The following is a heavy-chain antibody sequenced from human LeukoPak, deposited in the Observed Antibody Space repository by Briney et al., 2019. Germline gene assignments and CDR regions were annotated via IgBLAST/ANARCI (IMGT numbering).Heavy chain of an antibody. Sequence: GGSLRLSCAASGFIFSSYDMHWVRQAPGKGLEWVARISDDGSNKYYGDSVKGRVTISRDNSKNTLFLQMNSLRAEDTAVYYCAKDSSSSNYYYGMDVWGQGTTVTVSS. CDR1: GFIFSSYD. J-gene: IGHJ6*02. V-gene: IGHV3-30*18. D-gene: IGHD6-6*01. CDR3: AKDSSSSNYYYGMDV. CDR2: ISDDGSNK.